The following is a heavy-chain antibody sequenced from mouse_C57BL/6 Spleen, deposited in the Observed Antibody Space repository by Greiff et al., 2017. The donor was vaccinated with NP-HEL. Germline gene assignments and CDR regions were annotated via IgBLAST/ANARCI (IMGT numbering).Heavy chain of an antibody. CDR2: IHPNSGST. D-gene: IGHD2-2*01. CDR1: GYTFTSYW. Sequence: VQLQQPGAELVKPGASVKLSCKASGYTFTSYWMHWVKQRPGQGLEWIGMIHPNSGSTNYNKKFKSKATLTVDKSSSTAYMQLSSLTSEDSAVYYCAGSTMVTTTGLAYWGQGTLVTVSA. J-gene: IGHJ3*01. CDR3: AGSTMVTTTGLAY. V-gene: IGHV1-64*01.